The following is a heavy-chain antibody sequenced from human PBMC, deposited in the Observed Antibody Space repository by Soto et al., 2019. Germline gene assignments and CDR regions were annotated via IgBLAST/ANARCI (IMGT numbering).Heavy chain of an antibody. D-gene: IGHD6-19*01. J-gene: IGHJ4*02. CDR2: IHHSGST. Sequence: QVQLQESGPGLVKPSETLSLTCTVSGGSIISYYWNGVRQSPGKGLEWMGYIHHSGSTNYNPSHNTRVTMSITTSKHQFSLRLTSVTSADTAVYYCARVEYTRVWYPFDYWGQGILVTVST. CDR1: GGSIISYY. V-gene: IGHV4-59*01. CDR3: ARVEYTRVWYPFDY.